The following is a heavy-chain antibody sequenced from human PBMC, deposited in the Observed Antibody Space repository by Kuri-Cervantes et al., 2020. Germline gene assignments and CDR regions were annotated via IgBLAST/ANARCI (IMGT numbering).Heavy chain of an antibody. J-gene: IGHJ5*02. D-gene: IGHD2-2*01. Sequence: SVKVSCKASGYTFTGYYMHWVRQAPGQGLEWMGGIIPIFGTANYAQKFQGRVTITADESTSTAYMELSSLRSEDTAVYYCARDLGYCSSTSCWWFDPWGQGTLVTVSS. CDR1: GYTFTGYY. V-gene: IGHV1-69*13. CDR3: ARDLGYCSSTSCWWFDP. CDR2: IIPIFGTA.